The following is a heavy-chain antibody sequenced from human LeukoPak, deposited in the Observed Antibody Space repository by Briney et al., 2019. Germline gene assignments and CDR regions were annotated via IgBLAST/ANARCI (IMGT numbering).Heavy chain of an antibody. V-gene: IGHV3-66*02. D-gene: IGHD3-10*01. J-gene: IGHJ4*02. Sequence: GGSLRLSCAASGFTVSSNYMSWVRQAPGKGLEWVSVIYSGGSTYYADSVKGRFTISRDNSKDTLYLQMNSLRAEDTAVYYCARDLINYYFDYWGQGTLVTVSS. CDR3: ARDLINYYFDY. CDR1: GFTVSSNY. CDR2: IYSGGST.